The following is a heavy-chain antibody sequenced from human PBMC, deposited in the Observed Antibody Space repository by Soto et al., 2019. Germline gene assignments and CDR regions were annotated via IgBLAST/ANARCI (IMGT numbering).Heavy chain of an antibody. D-gene: IGHD3-22*01. CDR3: ARHRIYYYDSRGYPQGKNWFYP. J-gene: IGHJ5*02. Sequence: GESLKISCKGFGYDFTNYWISWVRQMPGKGLEWMGRIDPRDSYTNCSPSFQGHVTISSDKSISTAYLQWSSLKASDTAMYYCARHRIYYYDSRGYPQGKNWFYPWGQGSLVTVSS. CDR1: GYDFTNYW. CDR2: IDPRDSYT. V-gene: IGHV5-10-1*01.